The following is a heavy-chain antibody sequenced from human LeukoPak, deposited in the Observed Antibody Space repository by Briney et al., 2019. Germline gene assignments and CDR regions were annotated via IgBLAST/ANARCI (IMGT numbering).Heavy chain of an antibody. Sequence: PSETLSLTCAVYGGSFSGHSWSWIRQPPGKGLEWIGEVIHGGSTNYNPSLKSRVIISLDTSKNQFSLKLNSVNAADTAVYYCARDSHAYFDAFDIWGQGTMVTVSS. CDR3: ARDSHAYFDAFDI. D-gene: IGHD2/OR15-2a*01. J-gene: IGHJ3*02. CDR2: VIHGGST. CDR1: GGSFSGHS. V-gene: IGHV4-34*12.